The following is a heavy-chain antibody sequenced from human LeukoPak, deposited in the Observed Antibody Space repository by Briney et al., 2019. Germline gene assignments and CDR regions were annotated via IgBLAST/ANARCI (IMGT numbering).Heavy chain of an antibody. CDR3: ARDRVVAATPGYYYYGMDV. V-gene: IGHV3-66*01. J-gene: IGHJ6*02. D-gene: IGHD2-15*01. CDR1: GFTFSSYG. Sequence: GGSLRLSCAASGFTFSSYGMHWVRQAPGKGLEWVSVIYSGGSTYYADSVKGRFTISRDNSKNTLYLQMNSLRAEDTAVYYCARDRVVAATPGYYYYGMDVWGQGTTVTVSS. CDR2: IYSGGST.